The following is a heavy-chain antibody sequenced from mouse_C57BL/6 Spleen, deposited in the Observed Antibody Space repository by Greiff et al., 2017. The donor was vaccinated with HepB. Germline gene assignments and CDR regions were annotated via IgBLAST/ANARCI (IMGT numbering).Heavy chain of an antibody. Sequence: QVQLKESGAELVKPGASVKISCKASGYAFSSYWMNWVKQRPGKGLEWIGQIYPGDGDTNYNGKFKGKATLTADKSSSTAYMQLSSLTSEDSAVYFCARRWLDYAMDYWGQGTSVTVSS. CDR1: GYAFSSYW. CDR3: ARRWLDYAMDY. J-gene: IGHJ4*01. CDR2: IYPGDGDT. D-gene: IGHD1-1*02. V-gene: IGHV1-80*01.